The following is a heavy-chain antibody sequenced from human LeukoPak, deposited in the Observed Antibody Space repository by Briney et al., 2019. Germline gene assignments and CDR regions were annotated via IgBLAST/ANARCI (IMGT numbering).Heavy chain of an antibody. CDR2: MNPNSGNT. CDR1: GYTFTSYD. D-gene: IGHD6-19*01. CDR3: ARGPSYSSGWPIDY. Sequence: GASVKVSCKASGYTFTSYDINWVRQATGQGLEWMGWMNPNSGNTGYAQKFQGRVTITRNTSISTAYMELSSLRSEDTAVYYCARGPSYSSGWPIDYWGQGTLVTVSS. V-gene: IGHV1-8*03. J-gene: IGHJ4*02.